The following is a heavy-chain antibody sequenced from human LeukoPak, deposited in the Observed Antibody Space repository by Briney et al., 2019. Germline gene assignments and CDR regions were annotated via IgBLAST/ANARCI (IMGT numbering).Heavy chain of an antibody. J-gene: IGHJ5*02. V-gene: IGHV3-21*04. CDR3: ASGRAAAGNPFDP. D-gene: IGHD6-13*01. CDR2: ISSSSSYI. CDR1: GFTFSSYS. Sequence: GGSLRLSCAASGFTFSSYSMNWVRQAPGKGLEWVSSISSSSSYIYYADSVKGRFTISRDNAKNSLYLQMNSLRAEDTAVYYCASGRAAAGNPFDPWGQGTLVTVSS.